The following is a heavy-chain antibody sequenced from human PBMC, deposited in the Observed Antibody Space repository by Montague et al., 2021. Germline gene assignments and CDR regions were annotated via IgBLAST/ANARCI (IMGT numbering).Heavy chain of an antibody. CDR2: ITLDGSST. Sequence: SLSLSCSASGFSFSSYWTHWVRQAPGKGLLWVSRITLDGSSTTFADSVKGRFTTSRDNAKATLYLQMNSLRVEDTAVYYCARNLASAAPGAFDIWGQGTMVTVSS. J-gene: IGHJ3*02. D-gene: IGHD6-13*01. CDR3: ARNLASAAPGAFDI. CDR1: GFSFSSYW. V-gene: IGHV3-74*01.